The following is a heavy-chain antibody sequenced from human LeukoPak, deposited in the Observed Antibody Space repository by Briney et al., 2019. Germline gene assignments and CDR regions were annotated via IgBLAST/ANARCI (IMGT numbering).Heavy chain of an antibody. J-gene: IGHJ4*02. CDR2: IYRGDT. V-gene: IGHV3-23*03. Sequence: GGSLRLSCAASGFTFSNYAMSWVRQAPGKGLEWVSVIYRGDTYYSDSVKGRFIISRDDSKNTVFLQMNSLSADDTAVYFCTSYYCSSGSCYFDTWGQGTLVAVSS. CDR3: TSYYCSSGSCYFDT. CDR1: GFTFSNYA. D-gene: IGHD2-15*01.